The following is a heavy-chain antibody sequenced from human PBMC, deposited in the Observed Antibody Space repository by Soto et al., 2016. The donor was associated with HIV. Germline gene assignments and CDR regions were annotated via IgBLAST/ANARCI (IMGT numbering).Heavy chain of an antibody. CDR3: ARDLGEYYYYYGMDV. D-gene: IGHD3-10*01. CDR2: ISSSSSYI. J-gene: IGHJ6*02. V-gene: IGHV3-21*01. CDR1: GFTFSSYS. Sequence: EVQLVESGGGLVKPGGSLRLSCAASGFTFSSYSMNWVRQAPGKGLEWVSSISSSSSYIYYADSVKGRFTISRDNAKNSLYLQMNSLRAEDTAVYYCARDLGEYYYYYGMDVWGQGTTVTVSS.